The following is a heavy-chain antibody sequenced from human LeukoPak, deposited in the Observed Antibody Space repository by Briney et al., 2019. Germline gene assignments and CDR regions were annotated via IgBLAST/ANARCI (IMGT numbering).Heavy chain of an antibody. CDR3: ARSPLWFGELQTDFDY. Sequence: ASVKVSCKASGGTFSSYAISWVRQAPGQGLEWMGGIIPIFGTANYAQKFQGRVTITADESTSTAYMELSSLRSEDTAVYYCARSPLWFGELQTDFDYWGQGTLVTVSS. CDR2: IIPIFGTA. J-gene: IGHJ4*02. CDR1: GGTFSSYA. D-gene: IGHD3-10*01. V-gene: IGHV1-69*13.